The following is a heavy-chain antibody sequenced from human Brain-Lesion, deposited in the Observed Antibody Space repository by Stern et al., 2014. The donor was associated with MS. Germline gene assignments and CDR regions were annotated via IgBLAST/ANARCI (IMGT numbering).Heavy chain of an antibody. D-gene: IGHD3-3*01. CDR3: ARDQRGITIFGVVTDYYYLGMDV. CDR1: GYIFTGYY. V-gene: IGHV1-2*02. J-gene: IGHJ6*02. CDR2: INPNTGGT. Sequence: QFQLVQSGAEVKKPGASVKVSCKTSGYIFTGYYIHCVRQAPGQGLEWMAWINPNTGGTKYAQKCQGRGTMSRDTAISTAYVELSSLTSDDTAVYYCARDQRGITIFGVVTDYYYLGMDVWGQGTTVTVSS.